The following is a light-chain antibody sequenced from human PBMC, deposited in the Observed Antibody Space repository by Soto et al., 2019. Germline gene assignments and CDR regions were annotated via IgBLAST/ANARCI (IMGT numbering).Light chain of an antibody. CDR2: EVA. Sequence: QSALTQPASVSGSPGQSITIACTGTSSDVGSYSLVSWYQQHPGKAPKLMIYEVAQRPSGVSSRFSGSKSGNTASLTISGLQAEDEADYYCCSYAGTRSYVFGTGTKVTVL. CDR3: CSYAGTRSYV. CDR1: SSDVGSYSL. V-gene: IGLV2-23*02. J-gene: IGLJ1*01.